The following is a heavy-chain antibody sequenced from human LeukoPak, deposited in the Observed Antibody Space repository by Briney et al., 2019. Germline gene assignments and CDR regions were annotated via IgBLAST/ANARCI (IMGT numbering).Heavy chain of an antibody. D-gene: IGHD3-9*01. Sequence: GASVKVSCKASGYSFTDYYMHWVRQAPGQGLEYMGWINPNNGDTKYAQKFQGRVTMTRDTSISTAYMELNRLRSDDTAVYYCARDGFDILTGYYIILRFDPWGQGTLVTVSS. J-gene: IGHJ5*02. V-gene: IGHV1-2*02. CDR2: INPNNGDT. CDR1: GYSFTDYY. CDR3: ARDGFDILTGYYIILRFDP.